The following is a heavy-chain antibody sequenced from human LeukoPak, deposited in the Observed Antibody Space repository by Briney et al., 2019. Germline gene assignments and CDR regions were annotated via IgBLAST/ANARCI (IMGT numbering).Heavy chain of an antibody. J-gene: IGHJ4*02. CDR1: GFTFSSNW. D-gene: IGHD6-6*01. V-gene: IGHV3-74*01. CDR3: ARGRSSSSWECDY. Sequence: PGGSLRLSCAASGFTFSSNWMHWVRQAPGKGLVWVSRINEDGSTTNYADSVKGRSTISRDNAKNSLSLQMNSLRDEDTAVYYCARGRSSSSWECDYWGQGTLVTVSS. CDR2: INEDGSTT.